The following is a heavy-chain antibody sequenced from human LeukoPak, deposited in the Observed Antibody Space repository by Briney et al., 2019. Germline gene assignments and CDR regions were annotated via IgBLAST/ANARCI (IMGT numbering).Heavy chain of an antibody. CDR2: ISGSGGST. CDR1: GFTFSSYA. V-gene: IGHV3-23*01. Sequence: GGSLRLSCAASGFTFSSYAMSWVRQAPGKGLEWVSAISGSGGSTYYADSVKGRFTISRDNSKNTLYLQMNSLRAEDTAVYYCAKEEGDIVVVPAAMPLYYYYYYYMDVWGKGTTVTVSS. D-gene: IGHD2-2*01. J-gene: IGHJ6*03. CDR3: AKEEGDIVVVPAAMPLYYYYYYYMDV.